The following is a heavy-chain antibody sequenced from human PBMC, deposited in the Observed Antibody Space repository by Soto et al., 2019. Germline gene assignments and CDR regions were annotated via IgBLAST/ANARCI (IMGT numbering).Heavy chain of an antibody. D-gene: IGHD5-12*01. CDR2: LYGSGGGI. CDR1: GFSFGDSA. CDR3: SKDAVSRDAVWLAHD. Sequence: GGSLRLSCAASGFSFGDSAMIWIRQVPGEGLEWISGLYGSGGGIHYADSVKGRFTISRDNSAYSVYLQMNNLRAEDTAVYYCSKDAVSRDAVWLAHDWGQGTVVTVSS. J-gene: IGHJ4*02. V-gene: IGHV3-23*01.